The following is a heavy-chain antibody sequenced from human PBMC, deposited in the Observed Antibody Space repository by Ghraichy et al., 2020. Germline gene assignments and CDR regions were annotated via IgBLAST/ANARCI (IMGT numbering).Heavy chain of an antibody. CDR3: ARIFRYFDWFPFFDY. V-gene: IGHV3-48*02. CDR1: GFSFSHYS. CDR2: VSGVNGTT. J-gene: IGHJ4*02. D-gene: IGHD3-9*01. Sequence: GGSLRLSCAASGFSFSHYSMTWVRQAPGKGLEWVSYVSGVNGTTYYADSVKGRFTISRDNAENSLFLQMNSLRDDDTAVYFCARIFRYFDWFPFFDYWGQGTLATVSS.